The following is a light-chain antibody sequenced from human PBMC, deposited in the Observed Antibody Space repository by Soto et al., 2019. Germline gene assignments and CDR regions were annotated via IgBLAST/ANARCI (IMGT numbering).Light chain of an antibody. V-gene: IGKV3-15*01. CDR2: GAS. CDR1: QSVSSN. Sequence: EIVMTQSPATLSMSPGEGATLSCRASQSVSSNLAWYQQKPGQAPRLLIYGASTRATGIPARFSGSGSGTEFTLTISSLQSEDFAVYYCQQYKTWPPLTFGGGTRVEIK. J-gene: IGKJ4*01. CDR3: QQYKTWPPLT.